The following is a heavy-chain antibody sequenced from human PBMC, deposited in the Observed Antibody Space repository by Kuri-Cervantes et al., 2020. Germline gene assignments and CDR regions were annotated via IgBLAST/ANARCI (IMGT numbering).Heavy chain of an antibody. V-gene: IGHV4-39*01. J-gene: IGHJ6*02. CDR3: ARHKNIYLSGLDV. Sequence: GSLRLSCTVSGGSISNNNYYWGWIRQPPGKGLDWIATIYYAGSTYYSPSLKGRVTISVDTSKNQFSLRLSSVTAADTAVYYCARHKNIYLSGLDVWGQGTTVTVSS. D-gene: IGHD2/OR15-2a*01. CDR2: IYYAGST. CDR1: GGSISNNNYY.